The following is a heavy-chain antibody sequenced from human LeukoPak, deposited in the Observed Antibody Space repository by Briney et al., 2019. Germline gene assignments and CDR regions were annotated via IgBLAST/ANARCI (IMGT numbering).Heavy chain of an antibody. J-gene: IGHJ6*03. CDR3: ARNRPSSWYVNYYYYYMDV. CDR1: GFTFSSYG. D-gene: IGHD6-13*01. Sequence: GSLRLSCAASGFTFSSYGMSWVRQAPGKGLEWIGEINHSGSTNYNPSLKSRVTISVDTSKNQFSLKLSSVTAADTAMYYCARNRPSSWYVNYYYYYMDVWGKGTTVTVS. CDR2: INHSGST. V-gene: IGHV4-34*01.